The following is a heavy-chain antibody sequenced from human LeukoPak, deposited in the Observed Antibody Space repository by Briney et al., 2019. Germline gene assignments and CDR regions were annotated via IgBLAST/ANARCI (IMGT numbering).Heavy chain of an antibody. CDR3: ARHADTSSWYHPFDI. D-gene: IGHD6-13*01. Sequence: SETLSLTCTVSGGSISNYYWSWIRQPPGKGLEWIGYIYYSGSTDCDPSLKSRVTISLDTSENYFSLKLSSVTAADTAVYYCARHADTSSWYHPFDIWGQGTMVTVSS. CDR2: IYYSGST. J-gene: IGHJ3*02. V-gene: IGHV4-59*08. CDR1: GGSISNYY.